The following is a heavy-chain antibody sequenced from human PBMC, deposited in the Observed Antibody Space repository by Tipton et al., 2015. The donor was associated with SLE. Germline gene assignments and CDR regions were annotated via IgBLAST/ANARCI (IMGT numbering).Heavy chain of an antibody. D-gene: IGHD6-13*01. V-gene: IGHV3-74*01. Sequence: GSLRLSCAASGFTFSSYWMHWVRQAPGKGLVWVSRINSDGSSTSYADSVKGRFTISRDNAKNTLYLQMNSLRAEDTAVYYCARGRQQLGLDYWGQGTLVTVSS. CDR1: GFTFSSYW. J-gene: IGHJ4*02. CDR3: ARGRQQLGLDY. CDR2: INSDGSST.